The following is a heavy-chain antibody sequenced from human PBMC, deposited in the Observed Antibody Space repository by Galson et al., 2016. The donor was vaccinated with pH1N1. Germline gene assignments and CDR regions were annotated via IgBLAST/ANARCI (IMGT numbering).Heavy chain of an antibody. CDR1: GFNFDTYA. D-gene: IGHD3-16*01. J-gene: IGHJ6*02. Sequence: SLRLSCAASGFNFDTYAMHWVRQAPGKGLEWVAFISYNGNDQSYAESLKGRFTISRDNSKNTLYLQVNSLRTEDTAVFYCAREDWSYADTYYNGMDVWGQGTTVTVSS. CDR2: ISYNGNDQ. V-gene: IGHV3-30-3*01. CDR3: AREDWSYADTYYNGMDV.